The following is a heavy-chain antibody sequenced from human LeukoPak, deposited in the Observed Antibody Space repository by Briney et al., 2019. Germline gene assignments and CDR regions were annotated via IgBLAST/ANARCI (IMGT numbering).Heavy chain of an antibody. CDR1: GGSISLSYYY. CDR3: ARTSYGDWGPYYFDY. V-gene: IGHV4-39*07. CDR2: VYYSGTT. Sequence: PSETLSLTCSVSGGSISLSYYYWGWIRQPPGKALEWIGSVYYSGTTSYNPSLKSRVTISVDMSKNHFSLRLSSVTAADTAVYYCARTSYGDWGPYYFDYWGQGTLVTVSS. D-gene: IGHD4-17*01. J-gene: IGHJ4*02.